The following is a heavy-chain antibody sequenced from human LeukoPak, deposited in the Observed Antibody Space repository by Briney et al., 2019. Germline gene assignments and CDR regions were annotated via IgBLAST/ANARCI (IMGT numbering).Heavy chain of an antibody. D-gene: IGHD3-22*01. V-gene: IGHV3-30*02. Sequence: GGSLRLSCAASGFTFSSYGMHWVSQAPGKGLEWVTFIRYDGSDTYYADSVKGRFTISRDNSKNTLYLQMNSLRVEDTAVYFCAKGRPYYDSSGYHLHYWGQGTLVTVSS. CDR1: GFTFSSYG. CDR2: IRYDGSDT. J-gene: IGHJ4*02. CDR3: AKGRPYYDSSGYHLHY.